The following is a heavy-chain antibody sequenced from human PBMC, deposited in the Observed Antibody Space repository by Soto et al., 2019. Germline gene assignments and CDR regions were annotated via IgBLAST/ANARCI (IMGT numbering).Heavy chain of an antibody. CDR3: AKEYIAARPGGMDV. Sequence: PSETLRLSCAASGFTFSSYAMSWVRQAPGKGLEWVSAISGSGGSTYYADSVKGRSTISRDNSKNTLYLQMNSLRAEDTAVYYCAKEYIAARPGGMDVWGQGTTVTVSS. J-gene: IGHJ6*02. D-gene: IGHD6-6*01. CDR1: GFTFSSYA. V-gene: IGHV3-23*01. CDR2: ISGSGGST.